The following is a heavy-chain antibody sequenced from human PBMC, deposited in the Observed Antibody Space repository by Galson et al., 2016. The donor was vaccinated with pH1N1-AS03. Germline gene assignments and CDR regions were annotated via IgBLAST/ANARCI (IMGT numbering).Heavy chain of an antibody. V-gene: IGHV3-64*02. Sequence: SLRLSCAASGFIFSNHGMHWARQAPGKGLEFVARISSDGGSTSYADSVKARFTISRDNSKNTLYLQMDSLRVEDTAVYYCARRATDGYTIDYWGQGTLVTVSS. D-gene: IGHD5-24*01. J-gene: IGHJ4*02. CDR2: ISSDGGST. CDR1: GFIFSNHG. CDR3: ARRATDGYTIDY.